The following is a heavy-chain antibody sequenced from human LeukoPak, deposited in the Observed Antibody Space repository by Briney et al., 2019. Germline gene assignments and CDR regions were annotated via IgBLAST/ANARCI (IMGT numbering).Heavy chain of an antibody. CDR3: ASPPYMDV. CDR2: ISYDGSNK. CDR1: GFTVSNDY. J-gene: IGHJ6*03. Sequence: GGSLRLSCAASGFTVSNDYMIWVRQAPGKGLEWVAVISYDGSNKYYADSVKGRFTISRDNSKNTLYLQMNSLRAEDTAVYYCASPPYMDVWGKGPTVTVSS. V-gene: IGHV3-30-3*01.